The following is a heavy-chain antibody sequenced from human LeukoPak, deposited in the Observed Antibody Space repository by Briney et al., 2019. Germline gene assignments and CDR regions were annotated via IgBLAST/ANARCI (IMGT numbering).Heavy chain of an antibody. Sequence: SETLSLTCTVSGGSVSSGSYYWSWIRQPPGKGLEWIGYIYYSGSTNYNPSLKSRVTISVDTSKNQFSLKLSSVTAADTAVYYCARARWDVDTAMVIKYYFDYWGQGTLVTVSS. CDR3: ARARWDVDTAMVIKYYFDY. J-gene: IGHJ4*02. CDR1: GGSVSSGSYY. D-gene: IGHD5-18*01. V-gene: IGHV4-61*01. CDR2: IYYSGST.